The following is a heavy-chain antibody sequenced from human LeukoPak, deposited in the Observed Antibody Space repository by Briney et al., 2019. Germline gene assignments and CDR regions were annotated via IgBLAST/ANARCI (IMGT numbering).Heavy chain of an antibody. D-gene: IGHD2-2*01. V-gene: IGHV3-48*01. CDR1: GFTFSGYS. J-gene: IGHJ4*02. Sequence: PGGSLRLSCAASGFTFSGYSMNWVRQAPGKGLEWISYVGISSGNTKYADSVKGRFTISGDKAKNSLYLQMNSLRVEDTAVYYCARDTKYAFDNWGQGTLVTVSS. CDR3: ARDTKYAFDN. CDR2: VGISSGNT.